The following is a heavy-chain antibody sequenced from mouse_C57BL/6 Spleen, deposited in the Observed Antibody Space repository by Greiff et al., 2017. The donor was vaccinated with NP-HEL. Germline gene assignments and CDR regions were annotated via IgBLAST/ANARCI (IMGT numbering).Heavy chain of an antibody. V-gene: IGHV3-2*02. CDR1: GYSITSGYG. CDR2: ISYSGST. D-gene: IGHD1-2*01. J-gene: IGHJ2*01. CDR3: ARTARIKY. Sequence: DVHLVEWGPGLVKPSQSLSLTCTVTGYSITSGYGWNWIRQFPGNKLEWMGYISYSGSTNYNPSLKSRISITRDTSKNQFFLQLNSVTTEDTATYYCARTARIKYWGQGTTLTVSS.